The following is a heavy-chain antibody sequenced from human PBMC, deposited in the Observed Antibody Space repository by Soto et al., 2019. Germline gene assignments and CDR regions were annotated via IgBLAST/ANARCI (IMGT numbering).Heavy chain of an antibody. CDR1: GYSFTSYW. V-gene: IGHV5-51*01. Sequence: EVQLVQSGAEVKKPGESLQISCKGSGYSFTSYWIGWVRQMPGKGLEWMGIIYPGDSDTRYSPSFQGQVTISADKSISTAYLQWSSLKASDTAMYYCARRGAHEYSSSSGLRYYYYGMDVWGQGTTVTVSS. CDR3: ARRGAHEYSSSSGLRYYYYGMDV. D-gene: IGHD6-6*01. J-gene: IGHJ6*02. CDR2: IYPGDSDT.